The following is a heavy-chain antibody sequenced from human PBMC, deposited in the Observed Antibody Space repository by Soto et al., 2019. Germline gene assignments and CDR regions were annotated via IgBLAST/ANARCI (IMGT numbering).Heavy chain of an antibody. CDR2: ISAHNGNT. Sequence: QVHLVQSGAEVKKPGASVKVSCKGSGYGFTTYGITWVRQAPGQGLEWMAWISAHNGNTNNVQKLQGRVTVTRDTSTSTAYMELRSLRSDDTAVYYCARGRYGDYWGQGALVTVSS. J-gene: IGHJ4*02. D-gene: IGHD1-1*01. V-gene: IGHV1-18*01. CDR3: ARGRYGDY. CDR1: GYGFTTYG.